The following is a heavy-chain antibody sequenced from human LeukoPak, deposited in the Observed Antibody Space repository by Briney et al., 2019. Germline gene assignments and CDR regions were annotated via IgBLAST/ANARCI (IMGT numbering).Heavy chain of an antibody. CDR3: ARDVRAIAARPGYYYYGMDV. CDR2: ISSSSNYI. V-gene: IGHV3-21*01. J-gene: IGHJ6*02. CDR1: GFTFSSYS. D-gene: IGHD6-6*01. Sequence: GGSLRLSCAASGFTFSSYSMNWVRQAPGKGLEWVSSISSSSNYIYYADSVKGRFTISRDNAKNSLYLQMNSLRAEDTAVYYCARDVRAIAARPGYYYYGMDVWGQGTTVTVPS.